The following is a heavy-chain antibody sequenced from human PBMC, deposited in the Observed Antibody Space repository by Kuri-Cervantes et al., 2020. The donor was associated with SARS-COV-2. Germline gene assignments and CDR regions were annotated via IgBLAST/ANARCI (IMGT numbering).Heavy chain of an antibody. Sequence: GSLRLSCTVSGGSISSYYWGWIRQPPGKGLEWIGSIYHSGSTYYNPSLKSRVTISVDTSKNQFSLELSSVTAADTAVYYCARRRGMATITFDIWGQGTMVTVSS. J-gene: IGHJ3*02. V-gene: IGHV4-59*08. CDR3: ARRRGMATITFDI. D-gene: IGHD5-24*01. CDR1: GGSISSYY. CDR2: IYHSGST.